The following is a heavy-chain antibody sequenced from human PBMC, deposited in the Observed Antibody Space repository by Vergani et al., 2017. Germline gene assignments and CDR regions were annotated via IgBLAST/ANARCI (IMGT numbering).Heavy chain of an antibody. V-gene: IGHV3-43D*03. CDR2: ISWDGGST. CDR3: AKDLMAAAGTGYLDY. D-gene: IGHD6-13*01. CDR1: GFTFDDYA. J-gene: IGHJ4*02. Sequence: VQLVESGGGVVQPGRSLRLSCAASGFTFDDYAMHWVRQAPGKGLEWVSLISWDGGSTYYADSVKGRFTLSRDNSKNSLYLQMNSLRAEDTALYYCAKDLMAAAGTGYLDYWGQGTLVTVSS.